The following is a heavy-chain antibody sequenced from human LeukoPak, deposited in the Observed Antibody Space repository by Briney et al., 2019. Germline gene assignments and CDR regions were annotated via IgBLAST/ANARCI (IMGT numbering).Heavy chain of an antibody. J-gene: IGHJ4*02. D-gene: IGHD3-22*01. Sequence: GGSLRLSCAASGFTFSSYSMNWVRQAPGKGLEWVSYISSSSSTIYYADSVKGRFTISRDNAKNSLYLQMNSLRAEDTAVYYCARGSYDSSGYYYDYWGQGTLVTVSS. CDR3: ARGSYDSSGYYYDY. CDR2: ISSSSSTI. V-gene: IGHV3-48*04. CDR1: GFTFSSYS.